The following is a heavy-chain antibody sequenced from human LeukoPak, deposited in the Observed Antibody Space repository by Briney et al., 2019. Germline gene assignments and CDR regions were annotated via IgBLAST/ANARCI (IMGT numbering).Heavy chain of an antibody. Sequence: GGSLRLSCAASGFTFDDYAMHWVRQAPGKGLEWVSAISNDDGGTNYADFVKGRFTISRDNSKNTLFLQMNSLRAEDTALYYCAKGSSGYFVDLWGQGTLVTVSS. D-gene: IGHD3-22*01. V-gene: IGHV3-23*01. CDR3: AKGSSGYFVDL. CDR2: ISNDDGGT. CDR1: GFTFDDYA. J-gene: IGHJ5*02.